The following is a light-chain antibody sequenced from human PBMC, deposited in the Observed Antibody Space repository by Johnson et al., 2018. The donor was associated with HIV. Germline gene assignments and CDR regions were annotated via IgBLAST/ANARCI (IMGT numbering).Light chain of an antibody. CDR2: DNN. CDR1: SSNIGRNY. V-gene: IGLV1-51*01. J-gene: IGLJ1*01. Sequence: QPVLTQPPSVSAAPGQKVTISCSGSSSNIGRNYVSWYQQLPGTAPKLLIFDNNKRPSGIPGRFSGSKSDTSGILVITGLLSGDEADYYCATWDSNLSAYVFGTGTKVTVL. CDR3: ATWDSNLSAYV.